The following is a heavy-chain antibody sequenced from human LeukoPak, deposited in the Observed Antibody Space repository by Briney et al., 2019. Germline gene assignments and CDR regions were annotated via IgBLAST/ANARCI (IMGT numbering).Heavy chain of an antibody. CDR1: GFTFSSYS. Sequence: PGGSLRLSCAASGFTFSSYSMNWVRQAPGKGLEWASSISSSSSYIYYADSIKGRFTISRDNAKNSLYLQMNSLRAEDTAVYYCARGGPAAMGMSNFDYWGQGTLVTVPS. J-gene: IGHJ4*02. D-gene: IGHD2-2*01. CDR2: ISSSSSYI. V-gene: IGHV3-21*01. CDR3: ARGGPAAMGMSNFDY.